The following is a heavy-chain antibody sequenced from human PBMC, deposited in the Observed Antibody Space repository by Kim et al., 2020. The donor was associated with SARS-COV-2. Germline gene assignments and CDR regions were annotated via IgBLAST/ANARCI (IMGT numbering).Heavy chain of an antibody. CDR1: GYTFTSYA. D-gene: IGHD3-9*01. J-gene: IGHJ5*02. CDR2: INAGNGNT. Sequence: ASVKVSCKASGYTFTSYAMHWVRQAPGQRLEWMGWINAGNGNTKYSQKFQGRVTITRDTSASTAYMELSSLRSEDTAVYYCARERAYYDILTGRTQNWFDPWGQGTLVTVSS. V-gene: IGHV1-3*01. CDR3: ARERAYYDILTGRTQNWFDP.